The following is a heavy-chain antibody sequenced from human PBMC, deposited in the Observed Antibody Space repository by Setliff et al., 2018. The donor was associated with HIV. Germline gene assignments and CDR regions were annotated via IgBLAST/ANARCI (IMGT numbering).Heavy chain of an antibody. CDR1: GESFSGYY. V-gene: IGHV4-34*01. D-gene: IGHD2-15*01. CDR3: ARGGASSKYFDS. J-gene: IGHJ4*02. Sequence: PSETLSLTCAVYGESFSGYYWNWIRQPPGKGLEWIGEINHSGGSTNFNPSLKSRVTISVDTSNNQFSVKLTSVTPADTALYYCARGGASSKYFDSWGQGTLVTVSS. CDR2: INHSGGST.